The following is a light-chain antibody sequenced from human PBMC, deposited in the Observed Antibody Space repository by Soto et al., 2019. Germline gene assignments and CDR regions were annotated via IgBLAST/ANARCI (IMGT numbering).Light chain of an antibody. Sequence: EIVMTQSPSSLSVSPGERATLSCRASQSVTANLAWYQQKPGQAPRLLIYNGVTRATGIPARFTGSGSGREYSLTINSLQSEDVAMDYCQQYNTWPPFTFGPGTKVELK. V-gene: IGKV3-15*01. CDR3: QQYNTWPPFT. J-gene: IGKJ3*01. CDR1: QSVTAN. CDR2: NGV.